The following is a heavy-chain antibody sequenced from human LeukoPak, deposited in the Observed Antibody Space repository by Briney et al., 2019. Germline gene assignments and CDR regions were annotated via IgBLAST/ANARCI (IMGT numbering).Heavy chain of an antibody. CDR3: ARTARRVADYYGMDV. CDR2: ISAYNGNT. D-gene: IGHD1-26*01. CDR1: GYTFTSYG. V-gene: IGHV1-18*01. J-gene: IGHJ6*02. Sequence: VASVKVSCKASGYTFTSYGISWVRQAPGQGLEWMGWISAYNGNTNYAQKLQGRVTMTTDTSTSTAYMELRSLRSDDTAVYYCARTARRVADYYGMDVWGQGTTVTVSS.